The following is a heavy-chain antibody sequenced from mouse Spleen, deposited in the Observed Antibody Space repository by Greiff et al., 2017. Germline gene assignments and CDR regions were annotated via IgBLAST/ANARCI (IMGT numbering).Heavy chain of an antibody. CDR2: IYPRSGNT. V-gene: IGHV1-81*01. D-gene: IGHD2-1*01. J-gene: IGHJ2*01. Sequence: LVESGAELARPGASVKLSCKASGYTFTSYGISWVKQRTGQGLEWIGEIYPRSGNTYYNEKFKGKATLTADKSSSTAYMELRSLTSEDSAVYFCARSGGNRGYWGQGTTLTVSS. CDR1: GYTFTSYG. CDR3: ARSGGNRGY.